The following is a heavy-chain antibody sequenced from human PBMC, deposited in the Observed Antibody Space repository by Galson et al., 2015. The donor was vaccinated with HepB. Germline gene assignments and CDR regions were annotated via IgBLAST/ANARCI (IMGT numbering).Heavy chain of an antibody. CDR1: GFRLTDYA. CDR2: VSWNSDKG. CDR3: TKEMRPRGHFFEWAIDY. V-gene: IGHV3-9*01. D-gene: IGHD3-10*01. J-gene: IGHJ4*01. Sequence: SLRLSCAASGFRLTDYAMNWVRRAPGKGLEWVSSVSWNSDKGAYADSVKGRFTISRDSATNSLYLEMTSLRAEDTALYHCTKEMRPRGHFFEWAIDYWGHGTLVTVSS.